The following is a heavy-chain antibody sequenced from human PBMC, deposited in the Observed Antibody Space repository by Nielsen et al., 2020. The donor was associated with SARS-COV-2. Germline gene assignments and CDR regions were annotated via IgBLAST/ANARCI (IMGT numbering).Heavy chain of an antibody. CDR2: INPSGGST. D-gene: IGHD3-22*01. CDR1: GYTFASYY. J-gene: IGHJ4*02. CDR3: AREHFVGGLGIVVVISTILDY. V-gene: IGHV1-46*01. Sequence: ASVKVSCKASGYTFASYYMHWLRQAPGQGLEWMGIINPSGGSTSYAQKFQDRVTMTREPYTSTVYLELSSLRYEDQAVYYCAREHFVGGLGIVVVISTILDYWGQGTLVTVSS.